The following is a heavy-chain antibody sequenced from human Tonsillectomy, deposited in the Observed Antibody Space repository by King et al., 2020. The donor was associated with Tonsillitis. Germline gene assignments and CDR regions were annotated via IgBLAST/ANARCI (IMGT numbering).Heavy chain of an antibody. J-gene: IGHJ5*02. CDR2: ISGYNGIT. D-gene: IGHD3-9*01. CDR3: ARDRDLVTGYFDNWFYP. V-gene: IGHV1-18*01. Sequence: QLVQSGAEVKKPGASVKVSCKASGYSFSSYGITWVRQAPGQGLEWMGWISGYNGITNHAQKLQGRVTMTIDTFTSTAYMELRGLRFDDTAVYYCARDRDLVTGYFDNWFYPWGQGTLVTVSS. CDR1: GYSFSSYG.